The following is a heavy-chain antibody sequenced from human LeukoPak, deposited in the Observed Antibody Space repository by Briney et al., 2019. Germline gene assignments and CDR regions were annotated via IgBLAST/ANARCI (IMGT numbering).Heavy chain of an antibody. CDR1: GFTFSSYA. CDR3: ARDDYNDYGDDFDY. J-gene: IGHJ4*02. CDR2: ISYDGSNK. V-gene: IGHV3-30*04. Sequence: PGGSLRLSCAASGFTFSSYAMHWVRQAPGKGLEWVAVISYDGSNKYYADSVKGRFTISRDNSKNTLYLQRNSLRAEDTAVYYCARDDYNDYGDDFDYWGQGTLVTVSS. D-gene: IGHD4-17*01.